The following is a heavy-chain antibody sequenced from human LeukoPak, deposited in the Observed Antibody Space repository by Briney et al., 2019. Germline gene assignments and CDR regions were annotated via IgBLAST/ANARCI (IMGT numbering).Heavy chain of an antibody. V-gene: IGHV5-51*01. CDR1: GYSFTTHW. CDR3: TRSPRDGYHDAFDI. Sequence: GESLKISWKGSGYSFTTHWIAWVRQMPGKGREWLGIVYPGNSETRYSPSFQGQVTTSAHKSISTAYLQWGSLEASDTAMYCCTRSPRDGYHDAFDIWGQGTMVTVSS. J-gene: IGHJ3*02. D-gene: IGHD5-24*01. CDR2: VYPGNSET.